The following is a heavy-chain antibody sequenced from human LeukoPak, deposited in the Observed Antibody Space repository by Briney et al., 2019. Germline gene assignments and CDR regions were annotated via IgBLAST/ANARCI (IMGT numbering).Heavy chain of an antibody. V-gene: IGHV4-59*08. CDR3: ARHADYDTSVGAFDI. CDR1: GGSISSHY. D-gene: IGHD3-22*01. J-gene: IGHJ3*02. CDR2: IYYSGST. Sequence: PSETLSLTCTVSGGSISSHYWSWIRQPPGKGLEWIGYIYYSGSTNYNPSLKSRVTISVDTSKNQFSLKLSSVTAADTAVYYCARHADYDTSVGAFDIWGQGTMVAVSS.